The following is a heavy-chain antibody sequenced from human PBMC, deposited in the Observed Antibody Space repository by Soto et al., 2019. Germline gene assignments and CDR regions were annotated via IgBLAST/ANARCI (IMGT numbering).Heavy chain of an antibody. CDR2: TYYRSKWYN. CDR3: ARDTYSSSWYNYYYMDV. V-gene: IGHV6-1*01. Sequence: SQTLSLTCAISGDSVSSNSAAWHWIRQSPSRGLEWLGRTYYRSKWYNDYAVSVKSRITINPDTSKNQFSLQLNSVTPEDTAVYYCARDTYSSSWYNYYYMDVWGKGTTVTVSS. J-gene: IGHJ6*03. D-gene: IGHD6-13*01. CDR1: GDSVSSNSAA.